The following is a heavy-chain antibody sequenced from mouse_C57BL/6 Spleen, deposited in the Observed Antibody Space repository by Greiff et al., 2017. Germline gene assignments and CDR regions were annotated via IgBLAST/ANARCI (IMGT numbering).Heavy chain of an antibody. CDR1: GYTFTSYG. V-gene: IGHV1-81*01. CDR2: IYPRSGNT. Sequence: VQLQQSGAELARPGASVKMSCKASGYTFTSYGISWVKQRTGQGLEWIGEIYPRSGNTYYNEKFKGKATLTADKSSSTAYMELRSLTSKDSAVYFCARWDLRYSNSSAMDYWGQGTSVTVSS. J-gene: IGHJ4*01. D-gene: IGHD2-5*01. CDR3: ARWDLRYSNSSAMDY.